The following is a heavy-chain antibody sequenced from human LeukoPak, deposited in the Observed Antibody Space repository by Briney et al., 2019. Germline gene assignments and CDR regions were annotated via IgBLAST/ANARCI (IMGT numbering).Heavy chain of an antibody. CDR1: GYTFTSYG. CDR3: ARDASGTMPWNWFDP. Sequence: GASVKVSCKASGYTFTSYGISWVRQAPGQGLEWMGWISAYNGNTNYAQKLQGRVTMTTDTSTSTAYMELRSLRSDDTAVYYCARDASGTMPWNWFDPWGRGTLVTVSS. V-gene: IGHV1-18*01. J-gene: IGHJ5*02. D-gene: IGHD2-2*01. CDR2: ISAYNGNT.